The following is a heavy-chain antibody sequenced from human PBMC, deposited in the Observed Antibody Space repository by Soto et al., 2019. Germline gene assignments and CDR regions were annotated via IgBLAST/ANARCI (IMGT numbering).Heavy chain of an antibody. CDR3: ARGISMIVEAQRDAPDKYYFDS. CDR1: GGSFSGHF. J-gene: IGHJ4*02. D-gene: IGHD3-22*01. CDR2: INHSGST. V-gene: IGHV4-34*01. Sequence: SETLSLTCAAYGGSFSGHFWSWIRQPPGKGLEWIGEINHSGSTNFNPSLKSRVTISVDTSKNQFSLKVNSLTAADTAVYYCARGISMIVEAQRDAPDKYYFDSWGQGTVVTVSS.